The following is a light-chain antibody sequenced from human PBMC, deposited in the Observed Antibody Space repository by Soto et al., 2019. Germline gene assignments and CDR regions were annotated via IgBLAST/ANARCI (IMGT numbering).Light chain of an antibody. V-gene: IGKV1-33*01. CDR3: QQYDNLPLT. Sequence: DIQMTQSPSSLSASVGDRVAITCRASQSISSYLNWYQQKPGKAPKLLIYDASNLETGVPSRFSGSGSGTDFTFAISSLQPEDIATYYCQQYDNLPLTVGGGTKGDIK. J-gene: IGKJ4*01. CDR2: DAS. CDR1: QSISSY.